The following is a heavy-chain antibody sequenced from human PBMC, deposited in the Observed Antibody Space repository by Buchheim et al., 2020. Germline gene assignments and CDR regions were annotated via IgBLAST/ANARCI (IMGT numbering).Heavy chain of an antibody. V-gene: IGHV4-34*01. CDR1: GGSFSGYY. CDR3: ARVAIGFVHPSSWGVAKKHNWFDP. Sequence: QVQLQQWGAGLLKPSETLSLTCAVYGGSFSGYYWSWIRQPPGKGLEWIGEINHSGSTNYNPSLKSRVTISVDTSKNQFSLKLSSVTAADTAVYYCARVAIGFVHPSSWGVAKKHNWFDPWGQGTL. J-gene: IGHJ5*02. CDR2: INHSGST. D-gene: IGHD6-13*01.